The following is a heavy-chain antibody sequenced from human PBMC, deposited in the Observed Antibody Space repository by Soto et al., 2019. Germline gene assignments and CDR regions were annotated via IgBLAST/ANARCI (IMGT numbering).Heavy chain of an antibody. CDR3: TTGNTEYNWNYFDY. CDR2: IKSKTDGGTT. CDR1: GLTFSNSW. J-gene: IGHJ4*02. Sequence: PGSDLRLSCAASGLTFSNSWLSWFRQAPLKGLEWVGRIKSKTDGGTTDYAAPVKGRFTISRDDSKNTLYLQMNSLKTEDTAVYYCTTGNTEYNWNYFDYWGQGTLVTVS. D-gene: IGHD1-20*01. V-gene: IGHV3-15*01.